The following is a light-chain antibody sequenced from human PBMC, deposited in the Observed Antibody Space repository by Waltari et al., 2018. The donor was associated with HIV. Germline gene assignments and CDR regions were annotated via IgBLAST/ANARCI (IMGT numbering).Light chain of an antibody. J-gene: IGLJ2*01. CDR2: DNS. CDR3: QVWDSSSDHVV. V-gene: IGLV3-21*04. Sequence: SFVLTQPPSMSVAPGKTASITCGGNNIGSKTVHWYQRKAGQAPLVVIYDNSDRPSGIPERFSGSNAGNTATRTITRVGAGDEADYYCQVWDSSSDHVVFGGGTKLTIL. CDR1: NIGSKT.